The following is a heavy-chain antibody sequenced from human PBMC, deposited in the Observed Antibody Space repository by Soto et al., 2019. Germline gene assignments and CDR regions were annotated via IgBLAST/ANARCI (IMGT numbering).Heavy chain of an antibody. CDR1: GFTFSGFW. CDR3: VRVKETRGWGAFDY. CDR2: INGDGSVT. V-gene: IGHV3-74*01. D-gene: IGHD6-19*01. Sequence: EVQLVESGGGLVQPGGSLRLSCTASGFTFSGFWMHWVRQAPGKGLVWVSRINGDGSVTNYADSVKGRFTISRDNAKKTLYLQMNSLRVEDTAVYYCVRVKETRGWGAFDYWGQGTLVTVSS. J-gene: IGHJ4*02.